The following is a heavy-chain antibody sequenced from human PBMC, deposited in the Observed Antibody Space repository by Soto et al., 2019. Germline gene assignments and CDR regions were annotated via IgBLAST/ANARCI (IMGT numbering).Heavy chain of an antibody. D-gene: IGHD3-16*01. J-gene: IGHJ4*02. Sequence: PSETLSLTCTVSGESLNNYYWSWIRQPPGKGLEWIGFVHYSGSTGYNPSLKSRVTISVDTSKNQFSLKLSSVTAADTAVYYCARRYGGNFDYWGQGTLVTVSS. V-gene: IGHV4-59*01. CDR3: ARRYGGNFDY. CDR2: VHYSGST. CDR1: GESLNNYY.